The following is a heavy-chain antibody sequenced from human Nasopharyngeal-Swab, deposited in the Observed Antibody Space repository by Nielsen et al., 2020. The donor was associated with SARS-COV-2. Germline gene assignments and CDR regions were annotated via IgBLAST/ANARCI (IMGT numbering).Heavy chain of an antibody. Sequence: GESLKISCAASGFTFSSYAMHWVRQAQGKGLEWVAVISYDGSNKYYADSVKGRFTISRDNSKNTLYLQMNSLRAEDTAVYYCARAGDCSGGSCYWARNYYYYMDVWGKGTTVTVSS. CDR2: ISYDGSNK. V-gene: IGHV3-30-3*01. D-gene: IGHD2-15*01. CDR3: ARAGDCSGGSCYWARNYYYYMDV. CDR1: GFTFSSYA. J-gene: IGHJ6*03.